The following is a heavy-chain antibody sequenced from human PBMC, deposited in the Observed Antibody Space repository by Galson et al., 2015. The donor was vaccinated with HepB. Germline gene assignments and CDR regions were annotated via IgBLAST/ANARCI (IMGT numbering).Heavy chain of an antibody. Sequence: SVKVSCKVSGYTLTELSIHWARQAPGKGLEWMGGFDPEDGETIYAQRFKGRVTMTEDTSTDTAYMELSSLRSVDTAVYYCTTGKYGDYIFGNWGQGTLVTVSS. V-gene: IGHV1-24*01. CDR3: TTGKYGDYIFGN. CDR1: GYTLTELS. J-gene: IGHJ4*02. D-gene: IGHD4-17*01. CDR2: FDPEDGET.